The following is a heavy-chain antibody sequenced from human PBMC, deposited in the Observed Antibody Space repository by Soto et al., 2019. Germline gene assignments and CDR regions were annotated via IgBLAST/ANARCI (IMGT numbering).Heavy chain of an antibody. J-gene: IGHJ3*01. CDR1: GFPFSSFA. Sequence: GGSLRLSCAASGFPFSSFAMHWVRQAPGKGLEWVTLISYDGSNEYYADSVKGRFTISRDSSKNTLYLQMNSLRAEDTAVYYCAREEGYCDGGRCFRSAFDVWGQGTVVTVSS. V-gene: IGHV3-30-3*01. CDR3: AREEGYCDGGRCFRSAFDV. D-gene: IGHD2-21*01. CDR2: ISYDGSNE.